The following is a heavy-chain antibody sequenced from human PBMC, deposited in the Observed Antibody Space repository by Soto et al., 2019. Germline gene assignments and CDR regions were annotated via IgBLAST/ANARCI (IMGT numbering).Heavy chain of an antibody. D-gene: IGHD2-15*01. CDR1: GFSFSSYS. CDR3: ARGYTGFCSGGTWFRFDP. J-gene: IGHJ5*02. CDR2: ISSSASHI. V-gene: IGHV3-21*01. Sequence: EVQLVESGGGLVKPGGSLRLSCAASGFSFSSYSMNWVRQAPGKGLEWVSSISSSASHINYADSVKGRFTISRDNAKKSLFLQMKRPRAEGTAVYYWARGYTGFCSGGTWFRFDPWGQGTLVTVSS.